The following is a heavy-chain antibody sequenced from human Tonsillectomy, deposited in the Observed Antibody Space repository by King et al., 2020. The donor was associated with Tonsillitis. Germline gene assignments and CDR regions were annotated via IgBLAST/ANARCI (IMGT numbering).Heavy chain of an antibody. D-gene: IGHD5-18*01. J-gene: IGHJ4*02. CDR3: ARDPPLGHNTAMAPGYFDY. V-gene: IGHV4-4*07. Sequence: QLQESGPGLVKPSETLSLTCTVSGGSISSYYWSWIRQPAGKGLEWIGRIYTSGSTNYTPSRVSRGTMSVDTAKNQFSLKLSSVTAADTAVYYCARDPPLGHNTAMAPGYFDYWGQGTLVTVSS. CDR1: GGSISSYY. CDR2: IYTSGST.